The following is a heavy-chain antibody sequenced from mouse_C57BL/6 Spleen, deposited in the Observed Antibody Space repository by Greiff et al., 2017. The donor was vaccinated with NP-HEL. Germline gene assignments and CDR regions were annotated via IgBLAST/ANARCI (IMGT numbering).Heavy chain of an antibody. Sequence: QVQLQQPGAELVKPGASVKVSCKASGYTFTSYWMHWVKQRPGQGLEWIGRIHPSDSDTNYNQKFKGKATLTVDKSSSTAYMQLSSLTSEDSAVYYCAIPAYYSNYDWYFDVWGTGTTVTVSS. CDR1: GYTFTSYW. CDR2: IHPSDSDT. V-gene: IGHV1-74*01. D-gene: IGHD2-5*01. J-gene: IGHJ1*03. CDR3: AIPAYYSNYDWYFDV.